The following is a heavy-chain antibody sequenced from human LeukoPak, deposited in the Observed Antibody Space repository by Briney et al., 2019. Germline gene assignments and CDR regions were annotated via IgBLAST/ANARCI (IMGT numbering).Heavy chain of an antibody. D-gene: IGHD6-19*01. CDR3: AKLLTGWNWFDP. Sequence: PGGSLRLSCAASGFTFSRYVMSWVRQAPGKGLEWVSAISDSGGSTYYADSVKGRFTISRDNSKNTLYLQMDSLRPEDTAVYYCAKLLTGWNWFDPWGLGTLVTVSS. CDR1: GFTFSRYV. CDR2: ISDSGGST. V-gene: IGHV3-23*01. J-gene: IGHJ5*02.